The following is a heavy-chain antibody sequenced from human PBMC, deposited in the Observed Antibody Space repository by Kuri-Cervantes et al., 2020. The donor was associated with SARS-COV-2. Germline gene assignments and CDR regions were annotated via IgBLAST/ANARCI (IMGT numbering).Heavy chain of an antibody. CDR3: TRASLDLTIFGVTYDAFDI. CDR1: GFTFSSYW. CDR2: INSDGSST. D-gene: IGHD3-3*01. J-gene: IGHJ3*02. Sequence: ETLSLTCAASGFTFSSYWMHWVRQAPGKGLVWVSRINSDGSSTSYADSVKGRFTISRDNAKNTLYLRMNSLRAEDTAVYYCTRASLDLTIFGVTYDAFDIWGQGTMVTVSS. V-gene: IGHV3-74*01.